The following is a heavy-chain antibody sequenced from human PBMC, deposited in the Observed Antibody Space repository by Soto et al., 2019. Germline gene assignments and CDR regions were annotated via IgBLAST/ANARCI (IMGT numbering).Heavy chain of an antibody. Sequence: SEPLSLTCTVSGGSISSGDYYWSWIRQPPGKGLEWIGYIYYSGSTYYNPSLKSRVTISVDTSKNQFSLKLSSVTAAVTAVYYCARVPRGIAAHIDYWGQGTLVTVSS. V-gene: IGHV4-30-4*01. CDR3: ARVPRGIAAHIDY. J-gene: IGHJ4*02. CDR2: IYYSGST. D-gene: IGHD6-13*01. CDR1: GGSISSGDYY.